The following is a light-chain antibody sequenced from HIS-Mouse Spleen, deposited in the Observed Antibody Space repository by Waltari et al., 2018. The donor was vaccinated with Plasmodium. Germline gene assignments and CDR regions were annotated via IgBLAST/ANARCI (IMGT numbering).Light chain of an antibody. Sequence: EIVLTQSPATLSVSPGERATLSCRASQSVSSNLGWYQQKPGQAPRLLIYGASTRATGIPARFSGSGSGTEFTLTISSLQSEDFAVYYCQQYNNWSFTFGPGTKVDIK. J-gene: IGKJ3*01. CDR3: QQYNNWSFT. CDR1: QSVSSN. CDR2: GAS. V-gene: IGKV3-15*01.